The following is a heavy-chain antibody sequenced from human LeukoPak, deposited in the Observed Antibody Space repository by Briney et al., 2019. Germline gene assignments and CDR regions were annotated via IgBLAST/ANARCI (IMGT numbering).Heavy chain of an antibody. J-gene: IGHJ3*02. V-gene: IGHV3-21*01. CDR3: ARDQGRAGWLDQTDDAFDI. CDR2: ISSSSSYI. D-gene: IGHD6-19*01. CDR1: GFTFSSYS. Sequence: PGGSLRLSCAASGFTFSSYSMNWVRQAPGKGLEWVSSISSSSSYIYYADSVKGRFTISRDNAKNSLYLQMNSLRAEDTAVYYCARDQGRAGWLDQTDDAFDIWGQGTMVTVSS.